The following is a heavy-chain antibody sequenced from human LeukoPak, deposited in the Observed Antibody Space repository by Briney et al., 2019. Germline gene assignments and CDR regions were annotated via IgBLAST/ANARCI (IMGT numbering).Heavy chain of an antibody. CDR2: INPSGGST. J-gene: IGHJ1*01. CDR1: GYTFTSYY. CDR3: ATSYGDCAEYFQH. Sequence: ASVKVSCKASGYTFTSYYMHWVRQAPGQGLEWMGIINPSGGSTSYAQKFQGRVTMTRDTSTSTVYMELSSLRSEDTAVYYCATSYGDCAEYFQHWGQGTLVTVSS. V-gene: IGHV1-46*01. D-gene: IGHD4-17*01.